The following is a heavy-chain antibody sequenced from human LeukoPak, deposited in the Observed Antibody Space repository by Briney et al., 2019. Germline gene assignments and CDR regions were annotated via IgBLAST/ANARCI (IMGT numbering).Heavy chain of an antibody. V-gene: IGHV3-7*01. Sequence: GGSLRLSCAASGFTFSSYWMSWVRQAPGKGLEWVANIKQDGSEKYYVDSVKGRFTISRDNAKNSLYLHMNSLRAEDTAVYYCARCDSSGDFYYYYGMDVWGQGTTVTVSS. CDR1: GFTFSSYW. CDR2: IKQDGSEK. D-gene: IGHD3-22*01. J-gene: IGHJ6*02. CDR3: ARCDSSGDFYYYYGMDV.